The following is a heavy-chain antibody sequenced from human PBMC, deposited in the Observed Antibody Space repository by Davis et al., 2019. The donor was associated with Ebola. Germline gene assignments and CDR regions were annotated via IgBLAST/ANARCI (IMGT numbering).Heavy chain of an antibody. CDR1: GFTFSSYG. J-gene: IGHJ4*02. V-gene: IGHV3-73*01. CDR2: IRSKANSYAT. CDR3: TAAAGIFDY. Sequence: GGSLRLSCAASGFTFSSYGMHWVRQASGKGLEWVGRIRSKANSYATAYAASVKGRFTISRDDSKNTAYLQMNSLKTEDTAVYYCTAAAGIFDYWGQGTLVTVSS. D-gene: IGHD6-13*01.